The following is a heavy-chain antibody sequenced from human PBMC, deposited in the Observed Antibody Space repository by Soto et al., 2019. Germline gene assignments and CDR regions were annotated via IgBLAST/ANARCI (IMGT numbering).Heavy chain of an antibody. J-gene: IGHJ4*02. CDR2: MNPNSGNT. CDR1: GYTFTSYD. CDR3: ATQLAPDY. Sequence: QVQLVQSGAEVKKPGASVKVSCKASGYTFTSYDINWVRQATGQGLEWMGWMNPNSGNTGYAQKSXGXVXXTRNSSRSTGYMELSSLRSEDTAVYYCATQLAPDYWGQGTLGTVSS. V-gene: IGHV1-8*01. D-gene: IGHD6-13*01.